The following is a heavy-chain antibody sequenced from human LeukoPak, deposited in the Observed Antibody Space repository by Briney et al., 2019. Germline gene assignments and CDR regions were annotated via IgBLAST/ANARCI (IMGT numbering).Heavy chain of an antibody. CDR3: ARPPSSGWYWYYFDY. D-gene: IGHD6-19*01. CDR2: ISYDGSNK. CDR1: GFTVSSNY. V-gene: IGHV3-30-3*01. Sequence: PGGSLRLSCAASGFTVSSNYMSWVRQAPGKGLEWVAVISYDGSNKYYADSVKGRFTISRDNSKNTLYLQMNSLRAEDTAVYYCARPPSSGWYWYYFDYWGQGTLVTVSS. J-gene: IGHJ4*02.